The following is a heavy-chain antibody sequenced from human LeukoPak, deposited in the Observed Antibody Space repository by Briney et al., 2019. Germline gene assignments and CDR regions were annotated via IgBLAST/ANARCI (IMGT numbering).Heavy chain of an antibody. CDR2: IVVGSGNT. CDR3: ASTKTLYSSSLYYMDV. V-gene: IGHV1-58*02. D-gene: IGHD6-13*01. CDR1: GFTFTSSA. J-gene: IGHJ6*03. Sequence: SVKVSCKASGFTFTSSAMQWVRQARGQRLEWIGWIVVGSGNTNYAQKFQERVTITRDMSTSTAYMELSSLRSEDTAVYYCASTKTLYSSSLYYMDVWGKGTTVTISS.